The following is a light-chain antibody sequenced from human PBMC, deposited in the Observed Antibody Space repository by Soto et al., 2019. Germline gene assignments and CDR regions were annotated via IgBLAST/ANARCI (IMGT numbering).Light chain of an antibody. V-gene: IGKV1-5*03. CDR3: QQYNSISLLT. J-gene: IGKJ4*01. CDR2: KAS. Sequence: DIQMTQSPSTLSGSVGDRVTITCRASQTISSWLAWYQQKPGKAPKLLIYKASTLESGVPSRFSGSGSGTEFTLTISSLQPDDFATYYCQQYNSISLLTFGGGTKV. CDR1: QTISSW.